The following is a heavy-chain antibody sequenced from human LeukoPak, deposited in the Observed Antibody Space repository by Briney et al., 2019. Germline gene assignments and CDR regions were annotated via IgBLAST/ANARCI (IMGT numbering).Heavy chain of an antibody. D-gene: IGHD1-26*01. J-gene: IGHJ5*02. CDR1: GGSIISRSSF. CDR2: MHHSGLT. V-gene: IGHV4-39*01. CDR3: ARRPGHTWDAGNWFDP. Sequence: SETLSLTCTVSGGSIISRSSFWAWIRQPPGMGQEWTGTMHHSGLTYTNPFLESRVTMSIDTSKNQFFLKLTSVTAADTAVYYCARRPGHTWDAGNWFDPWGQGTLVTVSS.